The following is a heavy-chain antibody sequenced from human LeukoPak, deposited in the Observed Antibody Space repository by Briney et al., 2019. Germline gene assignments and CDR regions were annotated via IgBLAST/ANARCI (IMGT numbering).Heavy chain of an antibody. CDR1: GYTFTSYG. J-gene: IGHJ5*02. CDR2: ISANNGKT. CDR3: ARGYLTTIVEWFDP. D-gene: IGHD3-22*01. Sequence: AASVKVSCKASGYTFTSYGISWVRQAPGQGLEWMGWISANNGKTKYAQNLQGRVTMTTDTSTSTAYMELRSLRSDDTAVYYCARGYLTTIVEWFDPWGQGTLVTVSS. V-gene: IGHV1-18*01.